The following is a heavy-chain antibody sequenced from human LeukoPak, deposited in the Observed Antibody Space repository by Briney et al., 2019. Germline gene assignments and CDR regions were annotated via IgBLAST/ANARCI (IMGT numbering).Heavy chain of an antibody. D-gene: IGHD6-19*01. Sequence: GGSLRLSCAASGFTFSSYGMTWVRQAPGKGLEWVSGINWNGGSTGYADSVKGRFSISRDNAKNSLYLQMNSLRAEDTALYYCARRAEADTDYYFYMDVWGKGTTVTVSS. CDR3: ARRAEADTDYYFYMDV. CDR2: INWNGGST. CDR1: GFTFSSYG. V-gene: IGHV3-20*04. J-gene: IGHJ6*03.